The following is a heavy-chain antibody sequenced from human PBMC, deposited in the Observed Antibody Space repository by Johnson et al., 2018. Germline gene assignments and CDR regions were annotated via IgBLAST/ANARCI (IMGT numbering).Heavy chain of an antibody. D-gene: IGHD1-26*01. V-gene: IGHV3-23*04. CDR3: AKDLRRFATTFAEFFQH. CDR1: GFTFSSYA. CDR2: ISGSGGST. J-gene: IGHJ1*01. Sequence: EVQLVQSGGGVVQPGRSLRLSCAASGFTFSSYAMSWVRQAPGKGLEWVSAISGSGGSTYYADSVKGRFTISRDNSKNTLYLQMNSLRAEDTDVYYCAKDLRRFATTFAEFFQHWGQGTLVTVSS.